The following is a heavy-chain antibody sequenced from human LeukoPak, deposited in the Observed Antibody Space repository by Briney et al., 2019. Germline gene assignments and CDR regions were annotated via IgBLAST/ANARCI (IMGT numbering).Heavy chain of an antibody. CDR3: ARTLGELIFDY. CDR2: IIPILGIA. CDR1: GGTFSSYT. D-gene: IGHD1-26*01. Sequence: SVKVSCKASGGTFSSYTISWVRQAPGQGLEWMGRIIPILGIANYAQKFQGRVTITADKFTSTAYMELSSLRSEDTAVYYCARTLGELIFDYWGQGTLVTVSS. V-gene: IGHV1-69*02. J-gene: IGHJ4*02.